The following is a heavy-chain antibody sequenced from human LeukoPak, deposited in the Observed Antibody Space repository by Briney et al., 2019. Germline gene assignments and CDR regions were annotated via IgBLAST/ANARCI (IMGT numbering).Heavy chain of an antibody. Sequence: SETLSLTRTVSGYSISSGYYWGWIRQPPGKGLEWIGSIYHSGSTYYNPSLKSRVTISVDTSKNQFSLKLSSVTAADTAVYYCARGVSGNWFDPWGQGTLVTVSS. CDR3: ARGVSGNWFDP. CDR2: IYHSGST. CDR1: GYSISSGYY. V-gene: IGHV4-38-2*02. J-gene: IGHJ5*02. D-gene: IGHD3-10*01.